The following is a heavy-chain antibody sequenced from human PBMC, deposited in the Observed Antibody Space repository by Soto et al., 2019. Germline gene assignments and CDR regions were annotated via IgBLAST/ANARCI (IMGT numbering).Heavy chain of an antibody. Sequence: ASVKVSCKAFGDTFIGYYIPSVRAARGQKPEWRGWINPNSGGTNYAQKFQGWVTMTRDTSISTAYMELSRLRSDDTAVYYCARGVGAGIPAHNWFDPWGQGTLVTVSS. D-gene: IGHD1-20*01. CDR3: ARGVGAGIPAHNWFDP. V-gene: IGHV1-2*04. CDR1: GDTFIGYY. J-gene: IGHJ5*02. CDR2: INPNSGGT.